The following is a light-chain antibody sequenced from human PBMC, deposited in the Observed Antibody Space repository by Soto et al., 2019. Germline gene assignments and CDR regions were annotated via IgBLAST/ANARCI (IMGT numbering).Light chain of an antibody. CDR2: GAS. CDR1: QSVSSN. Sequence: EIVMTQSPATLSVSPGERATLSCRASQSVSSNLAWYQQKPGQAPRLLIYGASTRATGIPDRFSGSGSGTDFTLTISRLEPGDFAVYYCQQYGSSPRITFGQGTRLEI. V-gene: IGKV3-20*01. J-gene: IGKJ5*01. CDR3: QQYGSSPRIT.